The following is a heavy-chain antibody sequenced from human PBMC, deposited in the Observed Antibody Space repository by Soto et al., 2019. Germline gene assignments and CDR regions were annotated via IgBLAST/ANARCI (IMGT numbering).Heavy chain of an antibody. CDR1: GGSISSGGYY. Sequence: SSETLSLTCTVSGGSISSGGYYWSWIRQHPGKGLEWIGYIYYSGSTYYNPSLKSRVTISVDTSKNKFSLKLSSVTAADTAVYFCASTYCSSTSCYAGWFDPWGQGTLVTVSS. CDR2: IYYSGST. D-gene: IGHD2-2*01. CDR3: ASTYCSSTSCYAGWFDP. V-gene: IGHV4-31*02. J-gene: IGHJ5*02.